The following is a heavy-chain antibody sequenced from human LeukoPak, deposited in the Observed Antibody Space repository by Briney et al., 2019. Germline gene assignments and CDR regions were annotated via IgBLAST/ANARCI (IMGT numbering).Heavy chain of an antibody. CDR1: GFTFSSYG. D-gene: IGHD2-2*01. V-gene: IGHV3-23*01. CDR3: AKDHIVVVPAANPFDY. J-gene: IGHJ4*02. Sequence: GGSLRLSCAVSGFTFSSYGMSWVRQAPGKGLEWVAAISGGVGNTYYGDSVKGRFTISRDNSKNTLYLQMNSVRAEDTAVYYCAKDHIVVVPAANPFDYWGQGTLVTVSS. CDR2: ISGGVGNT.